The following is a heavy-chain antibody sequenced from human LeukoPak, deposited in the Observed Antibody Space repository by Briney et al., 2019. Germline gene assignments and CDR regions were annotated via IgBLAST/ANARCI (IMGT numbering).Heavy chain of an antibody. J-gene: IGHJ4*02. D-gene: IGHD3-22*01. CDR3: ARHSTYYYDSSYYFDY. CDR2: IYYSGST. Sequence: KSSETLSLTCTVSGGSISSYYWSWIRQAPGKGLEWIRYIYYSGSTNYNPSLKSRVTISVDTSKNQFSLKLSSVTAADTAVYYCARHSTYYYDSSYYFDYWGQGTLVTVSS. CDR1: GGSISSYY. V-gene: IGHV4-59*08.